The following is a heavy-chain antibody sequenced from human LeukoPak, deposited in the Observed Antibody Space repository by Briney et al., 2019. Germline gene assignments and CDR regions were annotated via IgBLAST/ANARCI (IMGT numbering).Heavy chain of an antibody. D-gene: IGHD3-10*01. J-gene: IGHJ4*02. CDR3: ARDHGAFDY. CDR1: GFTFSSFG. V-gene: IGHV3-30*04. Sequence: GRSLRLSCAASGFTFSSFGLHRVRQAPGRGLEWVALISPDGSYAYYADSVKGRFTISRDNSENTFYLQLTNVRSEDAAVYFCARDHGAFDYWGQGTLVTVSS. CDR2: ISPDGSYA.